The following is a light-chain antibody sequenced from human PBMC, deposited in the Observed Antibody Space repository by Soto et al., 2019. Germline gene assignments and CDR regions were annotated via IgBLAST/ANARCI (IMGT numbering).Light chain of an antibody. CDR3: QKHDTAPLT. J-gene: IGKJ4*01. Sequence: DIQMTQSPSSLSASVGDRVTITCRASQDIRNFLSWYQQKPGKVPKLLIYTSSTLPSGVPSRFSGSGSGTDFTLTISSLQPEDVATYYCQKHDTAPLTFGGGTKVESK. V-gene: IGKV1-27*01. CDR1: QDIRNF. CDR2: TSS.